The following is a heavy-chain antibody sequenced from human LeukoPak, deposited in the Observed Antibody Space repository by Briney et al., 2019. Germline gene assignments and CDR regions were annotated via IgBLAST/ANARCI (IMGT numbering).Heavy chain of an antibody. J-gene: IGHJ4*02. CDR3: ARDSLGYYDILTGYYPFAY. D-gene: IGHD3-9*01. CDR1: GYTFTSYG. Sequence: ASVKVSCKASGYTFTSYGISWVRQAPGQGLEWMGWISAYNGNTNYAQKLQGRVTMTTDTSTSTAYKELRSLRSDDTAVYYCARDSLGYYDILTGYYPFAYWGQGTLVTVSS. CDR2: ISAYNGNT. V-gene: IGHV1-18*01.